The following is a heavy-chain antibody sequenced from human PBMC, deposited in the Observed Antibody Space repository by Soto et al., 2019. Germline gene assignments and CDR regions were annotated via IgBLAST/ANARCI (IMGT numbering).Heavy chain of an antibody. CDR2: IYYDGTT. J-gene: IGHJ4*02. CDR1: GGSVSPYY. D-gene: IGHD6-19*01. CDR3: ARGRHWLDY. Sequence: QVQLQESGPGLVKPSETLSLTCTVSGGSVSPYYWTWVRRPPGKGLEWIAYIYYDGTTNYNPSLKRRVTISVDTSKNQCSLRLTSVTAADTAVYYCARGRHWLDYWGQGTLLTVSS. V-gene: IGHV4-59*02.